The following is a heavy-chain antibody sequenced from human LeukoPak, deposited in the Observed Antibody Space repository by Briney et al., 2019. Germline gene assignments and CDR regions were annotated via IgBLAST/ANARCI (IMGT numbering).Heavy chain of an antibody. CDR3: ARSFSSGWWGG. Sequence: SETLSLTCTVSGGSISSSSYYWGWIRQPPEKGLEWIGSIYYSGSTYYNPSLKSRVTISVDTSKNQFSLKLSSVTAADTAVYYCARSFSSGWWGGWGQGTLVTVSS. V-gene: IGHV4-39*01. CDR2: IYYSGST. D-gene: IGHD6-19*01. J-gene: IGHJ4*02. CDR1: GGSISSSSYY.